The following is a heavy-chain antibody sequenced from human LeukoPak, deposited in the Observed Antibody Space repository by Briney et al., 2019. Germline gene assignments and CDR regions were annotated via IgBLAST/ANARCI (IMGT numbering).Heavy chain of an antibody. CDR3: ARTVEMATIIAGYYFDY. V-gene: IGHV4-59*01. Sequence: SETLSLTCTVSGGSISSFYWGWIRQPPGKGLEWIGYVYYSGNTNYNPSLMSRVAISVDTSKNQFSLKLSSVTAADTAVYYCARTVEMATIIAGYYFDYWGQGTLVTVSS. J-gene: IGHJ4*02. CDR2: VYYSGNT. CDR1: GGSISSFY. D-gene: IGHD5-24*01.